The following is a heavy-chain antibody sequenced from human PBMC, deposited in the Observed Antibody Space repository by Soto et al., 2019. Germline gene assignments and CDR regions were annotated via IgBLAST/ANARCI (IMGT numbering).Heavy chain of an antibody. Sequence: PGGSLRLSCAVSGFTFSKFEMNWVRQAPGKGLEWVSYISSGGSLTKYVDSVKGRFTISRDNAKNSLHLLMNSLRDEDTAVYYRVRDNIPMAALDYWGQGSLVTVSS. CDR2: ISSGGSLT. CDR1: GFTFSKFE. CDR3: VRDNIPMAALDY. J-gene: IGHJ4*02. D-gene: IGHD6-19*01. V-gene: IGHV3-48*03.